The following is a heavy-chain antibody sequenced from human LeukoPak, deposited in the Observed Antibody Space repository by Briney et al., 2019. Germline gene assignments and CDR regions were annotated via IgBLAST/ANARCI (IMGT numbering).Heavy chain of an antibody. CDR3: ARGAHKRDDYGGFFDY. V-gene: IGHV3-11*04. Sequence: GGPLRLSCAASGFIFSDYYMSWIRQAPGKGLEWISYISDSGRTIYYADSVKGRFSISRDNAKNTLYLEMNSVRPQDTAVYYCARGAHKRDDYGGFFDYWGQGTLVTVSS. J-gene: IGHJ4*02. D-gene: IGHD4-23*01. CDR1: GFIFSDYY. CDR2: ISDSGRTI.